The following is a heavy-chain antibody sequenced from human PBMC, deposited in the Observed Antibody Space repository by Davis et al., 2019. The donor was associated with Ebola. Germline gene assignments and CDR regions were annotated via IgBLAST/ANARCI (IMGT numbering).Heavy chain of an antibody. CDR3: AREREGFLEWLLRELHYGMDV. V-gene: IGHV3-7*01. CDR1: GFTFSSYW. Sequence: PGGSLRLSCAASGFTFSSYWMSWVRQAPGKGLEWVANIKQDGSEKYYVDSVKDRFTISRDNAKNSLYLQMNSLRAEDTAVYYCAREREGFLEWLLRELHYGMDVWGQGTTVTVSS. D-gene: IGHD3-3*01. CDR2: IKQDGSEK. J-gene: IGHJ6*02.